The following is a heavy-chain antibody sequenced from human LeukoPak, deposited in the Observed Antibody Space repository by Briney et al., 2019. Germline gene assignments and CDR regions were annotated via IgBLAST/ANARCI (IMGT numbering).Heavy chain of an antibody. J-gene: IGHJ6*02. V-gene: IGHV3-66*01. CDR1: GFTVSSNY. CDR2: LYSGGTT. CDR3: AADYVMDV. Sequence: GGSLRLSCAASGFTVSSNYMSWVRQAPGKGLEWVSVLYSGGTTYYADSVKGRFTISRDNSKNTLYLQMNSLRAEDTAVYYCAADYVMDVWGQGTTVTVSS.